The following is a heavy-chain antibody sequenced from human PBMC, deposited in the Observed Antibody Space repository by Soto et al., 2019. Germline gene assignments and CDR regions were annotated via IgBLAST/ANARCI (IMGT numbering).Heavy chain of an antibody. D-gene: IGHD6-6*01. J-gene: IGHJ4*02. Sequence: GGSLRLSCAASGFTFSGSGIQWVRQASGKGLEWVGRIRSKANSYATAYAASVKGRFTISRDDSKNTAYLQMNSLKTEDTAVYYCTGLDFRSSSNNFDYWGQGTLVTVSS. V-gene: IGHV3-73*01. CDR2: IRSKANSYAT. CDR3: TGLDFRSSSNNFDY. CDR1: GFTFSGSG.